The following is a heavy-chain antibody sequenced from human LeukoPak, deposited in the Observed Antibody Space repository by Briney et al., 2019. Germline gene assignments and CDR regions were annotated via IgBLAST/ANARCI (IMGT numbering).Heavy chain of an antibody. CDR2: INHSGST. J-gene: IGHJ5*02. V-gene: IGHV4-34*01. CDR1: GGSFSGYY. D-gene: IGHD1-20*01. CDR3: ARDAAITGIWFDP. Sequence: PSETLSLTCAVYGGSFSGYYWSWIRQPPGKGLEWIGEINHSGSTNYNPSLKSRVTISVDTSKNQFSLKLNSVTAADTAVYYCARDAAITGIWFDPWGQGTLVTVSS.